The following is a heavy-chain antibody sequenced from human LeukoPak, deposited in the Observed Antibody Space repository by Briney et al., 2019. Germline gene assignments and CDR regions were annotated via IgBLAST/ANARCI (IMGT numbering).Heavy chain of an antibody. J-gene: IGHJ4*02. CDR2: IIPIFSTT. V-gene: IGHV1-69*13. CDR3: AREMLAYCGGDCNYPFGY. Sequence: GASVKVSCKASGGTFSSYAISWVRQAPGQGLEWMGGIIPIFSTTNCAQKFQGRVTITADESTSTAYMELSSLRSEDTAVYYCAREMLAYCGGDCNYPFGYWGQGTLVTVSS. D-gene: IGHD2-21*02. CDR1: GGTFSSYA.